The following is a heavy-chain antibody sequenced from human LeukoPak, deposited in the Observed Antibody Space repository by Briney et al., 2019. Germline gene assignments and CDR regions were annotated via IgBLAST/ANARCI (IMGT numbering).Heavy chain of an antibody. V-gene: IGHV4-31*03. D-gene: IGHD3-10*02. CDR3: ARVFGTGLNYGMDV. J-gene: IGHJ6*02. Sequence: SETLSLTCTASGGSISSGGYYWSWLRQHPGKGPEWIGYIYYSGSTYYNPSLKSRVTISVDTSKNQFSLKLSSVTAAATAVYYCARVFGTGLNYGMDVWGQGTTVTVSS. CDR2: IYYSGST. CDR1: GGSISSGGYY.